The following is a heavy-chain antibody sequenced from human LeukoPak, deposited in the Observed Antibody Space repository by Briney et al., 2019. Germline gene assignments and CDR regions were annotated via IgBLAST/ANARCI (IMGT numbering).Heavy chain of an antibody. CDR1: GFTLSSYW. Sequence: PGGSLRLSCAASGFTLSSYWMHWVRQAPGKGLVWVSVIYSGGSTYYADSVKGRFTISRDNSKNTLYLQMNSLRAEDTAVYYCARGLVEMATIYFDYWGQGTLVTVSS. CDR3: ARGLVEMATIYFDY. J-gene: IGHJ4*02. CDR2: IYSGGST. V-gene: IGHV3-53*01. D-gene: IGHD5-24*01.